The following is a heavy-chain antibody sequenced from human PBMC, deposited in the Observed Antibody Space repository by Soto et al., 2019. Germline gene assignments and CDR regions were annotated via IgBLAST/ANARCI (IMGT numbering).Heavy chain of an antibody. CDR2: IIPIFGTA. V-gene: IGHV1-69*13. CDR3: AREVGGSYDILTGYYRDYYGMDV. D-gene: IGHD3-9*01. J-gene: IGHJ6*02. Sequence: ASVKVSCKASGGTFSSYAISWVRRAPGQGLEWMGGIIPIFGTANYAQKFQGRVTITADESTSTAYMELSSLRSEDTAVYYCAREVGGSYDILTGYYRDYYGMDVWGQGTTVTVSS. CDR1: GGTFSSYA.